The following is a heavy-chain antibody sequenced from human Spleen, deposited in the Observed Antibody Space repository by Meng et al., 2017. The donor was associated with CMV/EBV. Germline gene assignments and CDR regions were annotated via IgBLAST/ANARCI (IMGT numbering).Heavy chain of an antibody. CDR2: IYYSGST. V-gene: IGHV4-30-4*08. Sequence: SGASMRSGDYYWSWSRQPPGKGLEWIGYIYYSGSTYYNPSLKGRITISVDTSEKQFSLKLTSVTAADTAVYFCARRNHFYGDPLFDYWGRGTLVTVSS. CDR1: GASMRSGDYY. CDR3: ARRNHFYGDPLFDY. J-gene: IGHJ4*02. D-gene: IGHD4/OR15-4a*01.